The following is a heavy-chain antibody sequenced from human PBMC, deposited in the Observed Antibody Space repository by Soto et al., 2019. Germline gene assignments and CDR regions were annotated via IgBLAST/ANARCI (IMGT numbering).Heavy chain of an antibody. J-gene: IGHJ4*02. CDR3: AREGGESSDGLYYSDS. V-gene: IGHV4-30-4*01. CDR1: GGSTSSDNY. CDR2: IYYSGNT. D-gene: IGHD3-16*01. Sequence: PSETLSLPCTVSGGSTSSDNYWSCLRQPPGEGLEWIGHIYYSGNTDYNPSLKSRLAISIDTSKNQFSLKLSSVTAADTAVYFCAREGGESSDGLYYSDSWGQGSLVTV.